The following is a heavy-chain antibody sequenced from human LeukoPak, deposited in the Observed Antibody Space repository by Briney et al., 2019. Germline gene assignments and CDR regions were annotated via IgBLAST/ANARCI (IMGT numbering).Heavy chain of an antibody. J-gene: IGHJ4*02. CDR3: ATYGGYNSSGYYYFDY. D-gene: IGHD3-22*01. CDR2: ISAYNGNT. Sequence: ASVKVSCKASGYTFTSYGISWVRQAPGQGLEWMGWISAYNGNTNYAQKLQGRVTMTTDTSTSTAYMELRSLRSEDTAVYYCATYGGYNSSGYYYFDYWGQGTLVTVSS. CDR1: GYTFTSYG. V-gene: IGHV1-18*01.